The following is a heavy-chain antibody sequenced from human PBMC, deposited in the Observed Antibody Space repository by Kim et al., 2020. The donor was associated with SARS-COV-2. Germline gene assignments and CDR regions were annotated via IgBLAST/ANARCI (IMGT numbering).Heavy chain of an antibody. D-gene: IGHD6-6*01. CDR3: AKGWDGQLPDGMDV. CDR2: ISWNSGSI. J-gene: IGHJ6*02. Sequence: GGSLRLSCAASGFTFDDYAMHWVRQAPGKGLEWVSGISWNSGSIGYADSVKGRFTISRDNAKNSLYLQMNSLRAEDTALYYCAKGWDGQLPDGMDVWGQGTTVTVSS. CDR1: GFTFDDYA. V-gene: IGHV3-9*01.